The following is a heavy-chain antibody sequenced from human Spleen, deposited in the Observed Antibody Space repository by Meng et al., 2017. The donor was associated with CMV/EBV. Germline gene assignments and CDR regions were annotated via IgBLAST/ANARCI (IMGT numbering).Heavy chain of an antibody. CDR3: ARGRITSHTTFGVLTAWYFDY. Sequence: ASVKVSCKASGYTFDTYAIFWVRQAPGQRLEWMGWSSADDRNTRYSQDFQGRVTFTRDTSASTAYMDLRSLRSEDMAVYYCARGRITSHTTFGVLTAWYFDYWGQGTLVTVSS. J-gene: IGHJ4*02. D-gene: IGHD3-3*01. V-gene: IGHV1-3*02. CDR2: SSADDRNT. CDR1: GYTFDTYA.